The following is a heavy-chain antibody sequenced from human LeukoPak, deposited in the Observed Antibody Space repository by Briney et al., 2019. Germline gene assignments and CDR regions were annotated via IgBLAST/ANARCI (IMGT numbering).Heavy chain of an antibody. V-gene: IGHV3-48*03. CDR1: GFTFSSYE. J-gene: IGHJ4*02. Sequence: AGGSLRLSCAASGFTFSSYEMNWVRQAPGKGLEWVSYISSSGSTIYYADSVKGRFTISRDNAKNSLYLQMNSLRAEDTAVYYCARVLPHSDPLDYWGQGTLVTVSS. CDR2: ISSSGSTI. CDR3: ARVLPHSDPLDY. D-gene: IGHD2-15*01.